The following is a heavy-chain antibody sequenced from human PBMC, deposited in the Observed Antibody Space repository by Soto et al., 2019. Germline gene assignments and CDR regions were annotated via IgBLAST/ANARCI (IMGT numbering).Heavy chain of an antibody. CDR3: ASGGLELPYYYYGMDV. J-gene: IGHJ6*02. CDR2: IIPIFGTA. V-gene: IGHV1-69*13. CDR1: GGTFSSYA. D-gene: IGHD1-7*01. Sequence: SVEVSCKXSGGTFSSYAISWVRQAPGQGLEWMGGIIPIFGTANYAQKFQGRVTITADESTSTAYMELSSLRSEDTAVYYCASGGLELPYYYYGMDVWGQGTTVTVSS.